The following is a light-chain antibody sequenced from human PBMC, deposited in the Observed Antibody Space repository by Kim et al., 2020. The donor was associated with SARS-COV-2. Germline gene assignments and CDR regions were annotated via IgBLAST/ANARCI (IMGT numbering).Light chain of an antibody. J-gene: IGKJ2*01. Sequence: LSASVGDRVTITCRASQTITCSLAWFQQKPGKAPKLLIYKVSTLQGGVPTRFSGSGSGTEFTLTISSLQPDDFATYYCQQYTIFSTFGQGTKLEI. CDR1: QTITCS. CDR2: KVS. CDR3: QQYTIFST. V-gene: IGKV1-5*03.